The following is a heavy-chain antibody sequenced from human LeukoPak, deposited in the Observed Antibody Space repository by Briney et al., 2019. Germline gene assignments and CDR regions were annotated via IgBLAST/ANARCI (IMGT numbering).Heavy chain of an antibody. D-gene: IGHD6-19*01. CDR3: ARDATGYSSGRVPWFDP. Sequence: ASVKVSCKASGYTFTGYYMHWVRQAPGQGLEWMGWINPNSGGTNYAQKFQGKVTMTRDTSISTAYMELSRLGSDDTAVYYCARDATGYSSGRVPWFDPWGQGTLVTVSS. J-gene: IGHJ5*02. V-gene: IGHV1-2*02. CDR2: INPNSGGT. CDR1: GYTFTGYY.